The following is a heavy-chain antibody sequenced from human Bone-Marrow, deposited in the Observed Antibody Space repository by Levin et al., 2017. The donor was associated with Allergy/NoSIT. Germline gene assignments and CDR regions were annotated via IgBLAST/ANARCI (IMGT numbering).Heavy chain of an antibody. CDR2: IYYSGST. CDR1: GGSISSSSYY. CDR3: ARQRKGGQQLVLPGGY. V-gene: IGHV4-39*01. J-gene: IGHJ4*02. D-gene: IGHD6-13*01. Sequence: SETLSLTCTVSGGSISSSSYYWGWIRQPPGKGLEWIGSIYYSGSTYYNPSLKSRVTISVDTSKNQFSLKLSSVTAADTAVYYCARQRKGGQQLVLPGGYWGQGTLVTVSS.